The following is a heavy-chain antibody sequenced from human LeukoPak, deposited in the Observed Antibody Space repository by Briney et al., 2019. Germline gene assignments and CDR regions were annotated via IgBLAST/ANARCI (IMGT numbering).Heavy chain of an antibody. Sequence: YPGGSLRLSCAASGFTFSDFAMSWVRQAPGKGLEWVSGISGSGDSTYYADSVKGRFTISRDNAKNSLYLQMNSLRAEDTAVYYCARSVWFGESDYWGQGTLVTVSS. CDR2: ISGSGDST. J-gene: IGHJ4*02. D-gene: IGHD3-10*01. CDR3: ARSVWFGESDY. V-gene: IGHV3-23*01. CDR1: GFTFSDFA.